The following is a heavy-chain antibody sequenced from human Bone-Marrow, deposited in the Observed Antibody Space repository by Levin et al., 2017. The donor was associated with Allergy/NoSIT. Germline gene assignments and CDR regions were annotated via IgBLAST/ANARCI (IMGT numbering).Heavy chain of an antibody. V-gene: IGHV3-74*03. CDR1: EFTFSNFW. J-gene: IGHJ5*01. D-gene: IGHD6-13*01. CDR3: AKEAFVAPGNVDWFDS. CDR2: ISDDERTT. Sequence: GGSLRLSCEASEFTFSNFWMHWVRQAPGKGLVWVARISDDERTTTYADSVKGRFTISRDNSKNRLSLRMKSLRADDTALYFCAKEAFVAPGNVDWFDSWGQGTLVTVSS.